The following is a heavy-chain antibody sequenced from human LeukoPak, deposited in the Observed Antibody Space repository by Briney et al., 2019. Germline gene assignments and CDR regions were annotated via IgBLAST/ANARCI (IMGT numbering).Heavy chain of an antibody. CDR3: AKDCSSTSCPLDD. J-gene: IGHJ4*02. D-gene: IGHD2-2*01. Sequence: GSLKLSCTASGFTFNSYDMNWVRQAPGQGLEWICFISGEGGSTYYADSVKGRFTISRDNNKNSLYLQMNSLRTEDTALYYCAKDCSSTSCPLDDWGQGTLVTVSS. V-gene: IGHV3-43*02. CDR2: ISGEGGST. CDR1: GFTFNSYD.